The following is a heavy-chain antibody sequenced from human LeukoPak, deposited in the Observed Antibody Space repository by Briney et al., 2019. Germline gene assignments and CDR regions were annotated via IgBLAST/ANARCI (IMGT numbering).Heavy chain of an antibody. CDR3: ARDRNPLWFGELAPRYYGMDV. CDR1: GFTFSNAW. V-gene: IGHV3-30*03. D-gene: IGHD3-10*01. Sequence: GGSLRLSCAASGFTFSNAWMSWVRQAPGKGLEWVAVISYDGSNKYYADSVKGRFTISRDNSKNTLYLQMNSLRAEDTAVYYCARDRNPLWFGELAPRYYGMDVWGQGTTVTVSS. CDR2: ISYDGSNK. J-gene: IGHJ6*02.